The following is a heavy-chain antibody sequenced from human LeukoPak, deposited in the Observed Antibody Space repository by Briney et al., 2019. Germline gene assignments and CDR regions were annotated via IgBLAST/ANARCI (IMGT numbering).Heavy chain of an antibody. CDR1: GGSISSYYW. CDR3: ARRHRYYYGSGSYAYHFDS. Sequence: TLSLTCTVSGGSISSYYWSWIRQPPGKALEWLALTLWDDEKHYSPSLKSRVTITKDTSKNQVVHTMTNMDPVDTATYYCARRHRYYYGSGSYAYHFDSWGQGTLVTVSS. J-gene: IGHJ4*02. D-gene: IGHD3-10*01. CDR2: TLWDDEK. V-gene: IGHV2-5*08.